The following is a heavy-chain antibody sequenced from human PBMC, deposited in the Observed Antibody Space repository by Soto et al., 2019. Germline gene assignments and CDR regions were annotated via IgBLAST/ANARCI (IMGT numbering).Heavy chain of an antibody. J-gene: IGHJ4*02. Sequence: GSLRLSCVASGFTFSSDSMIWVRQAPGKGLEWVSFINRSSRTIYYAESLKGRFTVSRDNSRNTLFLQMDSLRSEDTAVYYCVKDQVVEGHYYGPTELFFWGLGTLVTVSS. CDR1: GFTFSSDS. V-gene: IGHV3-48*01. D-gene: IGHD3-10*01. CDR3: VKDQVVEGHYYGPTELFF. CDR2: INRSSRTI.